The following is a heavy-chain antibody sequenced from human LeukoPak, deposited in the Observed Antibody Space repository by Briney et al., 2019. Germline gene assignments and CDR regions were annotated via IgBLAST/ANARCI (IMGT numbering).Heavy chain of an antibody. CDR1: GFPFSRYD. Sequence: GSLRLSCAASGFPFSRYDMHLVRQATGKGLEWVSGIGTAGDTYYAGSVKGRFTISRENAKNSLYLQMNSLTAGDTAVYYCAGAGSETQWRAFDFWGQGALVTVFS. J-gene: IGHJ4*02. D-gene: IGHD6-19*01. CDR2: IGTAGDT. V-gene: IGHV3-13*01. CDR3: AGAGSETQWRAFDF.